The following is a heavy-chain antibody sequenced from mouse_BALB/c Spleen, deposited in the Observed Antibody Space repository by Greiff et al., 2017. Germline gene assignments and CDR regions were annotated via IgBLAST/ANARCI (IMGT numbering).Heavy chain of an antibody. Sequence: EVKLMESGGGLVQPGGSLKLSCAASGFTFSSYGMSWVRQTPDKRLELVATINSNGGSTYYPDSVKGRFTISRDNAKNTLYLQVSSLKSEDTAMYYCARGIAYYGNYYAMDYWGQGTSVTVSS. CDR1: GFTFSSYG. CDR2: INSNGGST. D-gene: IGHD2-10*01. CDR3: ARGIAYYGNYYAMDY. J-gene: IGHJ4*01. V-gene: IGHV5-6-3*01.